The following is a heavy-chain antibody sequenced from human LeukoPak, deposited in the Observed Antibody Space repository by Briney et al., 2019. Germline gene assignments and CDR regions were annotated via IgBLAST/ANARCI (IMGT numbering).Heavy chain of an antibody. Sequence: VKVSCKTSGYSFTNYYLHWVRQAPGQGLEWMGWINPNNGGTSSAQKSQGRVTMTRDTSITTVYMEVTWLTSDDTAIYYCARADRLHGGPYLIGPWGQGTLVTVSS. CDR3: ARADRLHGGPYLIGP. D-gene: IGHD2-21*01. CDR2: INPNNGGT. CDR1: GYSFTNYY. J-gene: IGHJ5*02. V-gene: IGHV1-2*02.